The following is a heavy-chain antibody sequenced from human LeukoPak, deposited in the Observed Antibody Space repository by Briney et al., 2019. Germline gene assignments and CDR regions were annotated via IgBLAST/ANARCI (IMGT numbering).Heavy chain of an antibody. CDR2: INHSGST. CDR3: ARQGIFGVADDAFDI. CDR1: GGSFSGYY. V-gene: IGHV4-34*01. J-gene: IGHJ3*02. Sequence: PSETLSLACAVYGGSFSGYYWSWIRQPPGKGLEWIGEINHSGSTNYNPSLKSRVTISVDTSKNQFSLKLSSVTAADTAVYYCARQGIFGVADDAFDIWGQGTMVTVSS. D-gene: IGHD3-3*01.